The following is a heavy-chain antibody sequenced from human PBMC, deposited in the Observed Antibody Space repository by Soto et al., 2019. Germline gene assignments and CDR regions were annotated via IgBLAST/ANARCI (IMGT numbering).Heavy chain of an antibody. Sequence: QLQLQESGSGLVKPSQTLSLTCAVSGGSISSGGYSWSWIRQPPGKALEWIVYIYESGSTYYNPSLKSRVTISVDSSKNQFSLKLSSVTAADTAVSYCARAHYGDYGYGMDVWGQGTTVTVSS. CDR1: GGSISSGGYS. CDR3: ARAHYGDYGYGMDV. CDR2: IYESGST. D-gene: IGHD4-17*01. V-gene: IGHV4-30-2*01. J-gene: IGHJ6*02.